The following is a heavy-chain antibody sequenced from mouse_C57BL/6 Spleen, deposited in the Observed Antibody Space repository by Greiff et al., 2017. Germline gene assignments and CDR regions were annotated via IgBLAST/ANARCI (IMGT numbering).Heavy chain of an antibody. J-gene: IGHJ4*01. D-gene: IGHD1-3*01. V-gene: IGHV1-39*01. CDR1: GYSFTDYN. CDR2: INPNYGTT. Sequence: VQLQQSGPELVKPGASVKISCKASGYSFTDYNMNWVKQSNGKSLEWIGVINPNYGTTSYNQTFKGKATLTVDKSSSTAYMQLNSLASEVSACYYCAREWEDAMDDWGQGTSVTVAA. CDR3: AREWEDAMDD.